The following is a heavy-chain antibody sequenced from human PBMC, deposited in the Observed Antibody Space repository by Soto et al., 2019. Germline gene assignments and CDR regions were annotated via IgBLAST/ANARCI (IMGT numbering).Heavy chain of an antibody. V-gene: IGHV4-59*01. CDR2: VFYSGST. J-gene: IGHJ5*02. CDR3: ARERPDGARLDP. Sequence: SETLSLTCTVSGGSISGDSWSWIRQPPGKGLEWIGYVFYSGSTSYNPSLRSRLTISVDTSKNQFSLRLTSVTAADTAVYYCARERPDGARLDPWGQGTLVTVS. D-gene: IGHD6-6*01. CDR1: GGSISGDS.